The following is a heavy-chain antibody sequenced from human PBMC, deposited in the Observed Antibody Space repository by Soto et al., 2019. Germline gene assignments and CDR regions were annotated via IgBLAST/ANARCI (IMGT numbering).Heavy chain of an antibody. D-gene: IGHD6-19*01. CDR1: GFSLSTTGMR. J-gene: IGHJ4*02. CDR3: ARIPGWLQGFDS. CDR2: IDWDDDK. V-gene: IGHV2-70*04. Sequence: TGATLTNPARTLTLTCTFSGFSLSTTGMRVSWILQPPGKALEWLARIDWDDDKFYTTSLETRLTISKDTSKNQVVLTMTNMDPVDTATYFCARIPGWLQGFDSWGQGTLVTVSS.